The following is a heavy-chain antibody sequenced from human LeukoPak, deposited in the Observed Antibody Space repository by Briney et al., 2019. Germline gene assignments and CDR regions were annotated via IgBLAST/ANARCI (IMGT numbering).Heavy chain of an antibody. Sequence: ASVKVSCKASGYTFTNYGISWVRQAPGHGLEWMGWISAYDGKTFYAQKFQGRVTMTTDTSTSTAYIELRSLTSDDTAVYYCARDSSSGFDYWGQGTLVSVSS. CDR1: GYTFTNYG. V-gene: IGHV1-18*01. CDR3: ARDSSSGFDY. J-gene: IGHJ4*02. D-gene: IGHD6-19*01. CDR2: ISAYDGKT.